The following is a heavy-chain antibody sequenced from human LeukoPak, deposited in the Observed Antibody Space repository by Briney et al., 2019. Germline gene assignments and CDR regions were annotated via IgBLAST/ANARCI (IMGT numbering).Heavy chain of an antibody. CDR3: ARVGYNYGQFDY. Sequence: GGSLRLSCAASGFTFSSYGMHWVRQAPGKGLEWVAVIWYDGSNKYYADSVKGRFTISRDNAKNSLYLQMNSLRAEDTAVFYCARVGYNYGQFDYWGQGTLVTVSS. CDR1: GFTFSSYG. D-gene: IGHD5-18*01. J-gene: IGHJ4*02. CDR2: IWYDGSNK. V-gene: IGHV3-33*01.